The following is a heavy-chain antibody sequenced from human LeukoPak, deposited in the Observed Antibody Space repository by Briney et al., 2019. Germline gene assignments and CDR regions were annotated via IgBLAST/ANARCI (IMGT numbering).Heavy chain of an antibody. CDR2: IKYDGSEK. V-gene: IGHV3-7*04. D-gene: IGHD1-20*01. CDR1: GFTFSTYW. CDR3: ARDNWKAFDY. Sequence: GGSLRLSCAASGFTFSTYWMSWVRRAPGRGLEWVANIKYDGSEKYYVDSVKGRFTISRDNAKNSLYLQMNSLRVEDTAVHYCARDNWKAFDYWGQGTLVTVSS. J-gene: IGHJ4*02.